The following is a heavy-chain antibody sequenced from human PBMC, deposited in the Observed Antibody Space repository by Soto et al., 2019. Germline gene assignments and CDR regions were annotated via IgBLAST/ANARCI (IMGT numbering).Heavy chain of an antibody. CDR2: ISGSGGST. Sequence: GGSLRLSCAASGFSFNSYAMGWVRQAPGKGLEWVSGISGSGGSTFYADSVKGRFTISRQNSKSTLYLQMNSLRAEDTALYYCAKKFYYDASGYYSRDAFDVWGQAARVTVAS. J-gene: IGHJ3*01. CDR1: GFSFNSYA. V-gene: IGHV3-23*01. CDR3: AKKFYYDASGYYSRDAFDV. D-gene: IGHD3-22*01.